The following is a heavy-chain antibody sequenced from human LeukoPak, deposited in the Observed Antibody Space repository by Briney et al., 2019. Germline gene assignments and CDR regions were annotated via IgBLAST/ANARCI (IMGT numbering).Heavy chain of an antibody. CDR2: INSDGSST. V-gene: IGHV3-74*01. Sequence: GGSLRLSCAASGFTFSSYWMHWVRQAPGKGLVWVSRINSDGSSTSYADSVKGRFTISRDNAKNTLYLQMNSLRAEDTAVYYCARDRAGNYYDSSGYPDPWGQGTLVTVSS. CDR3: ARDRAGNYYDSSGYPDP. D-gene: IGHD3-22*01. J-gene: IGHJ5*02. CDR1: GFTFSSYW.